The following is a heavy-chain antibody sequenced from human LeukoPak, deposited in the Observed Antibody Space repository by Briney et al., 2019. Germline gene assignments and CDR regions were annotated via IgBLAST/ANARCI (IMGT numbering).Heavy chain of an antibody. D-gene: IGHD6-13*01. CDR2: INAGNGNT. Sequence: ASVKVSCKASGYTFTSYAMHWVRQAPGQRLEWMGWINAGNGNTKYSQKFQGRVTITRDTSASTAYMELSSLRSEDTAVYYCARGLTLPGIAAAVGDYWGQGTLVTVSS. J-gene: IGHJ4*02. V-gene: IGHV1-3*01. CDR1: GYTFTSYA. CDR3: ARGLTLPGIAAAVGDY.